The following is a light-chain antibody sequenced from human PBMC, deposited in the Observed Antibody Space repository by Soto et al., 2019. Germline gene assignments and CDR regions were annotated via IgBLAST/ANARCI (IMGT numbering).Light chain of an antibody. CDR2: GAS. CDR3: QQYSNWPRT. Sequence: EIVMTQSPATLAVSPGARPTLSCRASQSVSSNLAWYQQKPGQAPRLLIYGASTRATGIPARFSGSGSGTEFTLTISSLQSEHFAVYYCQQYSNWPRTFGQGTKVEIK. CDR1: QSVSSN. V-gene: IGKV3-15*01. J-gene: IGKJ1*01.